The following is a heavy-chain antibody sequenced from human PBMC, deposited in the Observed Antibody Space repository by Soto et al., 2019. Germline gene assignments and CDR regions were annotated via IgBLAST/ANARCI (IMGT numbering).Heavy chain of an antibody. Sequence: QVELVQSGAEVKNPGSSVKVSCKTSGGTFNSYLLDWVRQAPGQGLEWMGGIIPAFDTAKYAQKFQDRVTITADKSTSTAYLELRTLTSEDTAVYYFARGHDKPPVGLFFDTWGQGTLVTVS. J-gene: IGHJ4*02. CDR2: IIPAFDTA. CDR3: ARGHDKPPVGLFFDT. D-gene: IGHD1-26*01. V-gene: IGHV1-69*06. CDR1: GGTFNSYL.